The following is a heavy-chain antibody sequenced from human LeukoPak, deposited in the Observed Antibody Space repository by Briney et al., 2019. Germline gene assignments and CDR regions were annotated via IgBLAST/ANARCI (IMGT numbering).Heavy chain of an antibody. CDR3: AKDATPRNRLWDHFDS. D-gene: IGHD2-21*01. Sequence: PGGSLRLSCVASGFTFNIYGMSWVRQAPGKGLEWVSSVGGGDVHYADSVKGRFTGYRDDAKNTVYLQMNSLRVEDTAIYFCAKDATPRNRLWDHFDSWGQGTLVSVSS. CDR2: VGGGDV. V-gene: IGHV3-23*01. CDR1: GFTFNIYG. J-gene: IGHJ4*02.